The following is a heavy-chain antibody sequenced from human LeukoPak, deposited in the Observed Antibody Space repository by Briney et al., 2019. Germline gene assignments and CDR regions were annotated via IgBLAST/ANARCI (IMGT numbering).Heavy chain of an antibody. CDR1: GGSISTSNYY. CDR2: IFYSGST. V-gene: IGHV4-39*07. CDR3: AKTSMAYFDY. Sequence: SETLSLTCTVSGGSISTSNYYWGWIRQPPGKGLEWIGNIFYSGSTYYSPSLRSRVTISLDTSRNQFSLKLSSVTAADTAVYYCAKTSMAYFDYWGQGTLVTVSS. D-gene: IGHD2/OR15-2a*01. J-gene: IGHJ4*02.